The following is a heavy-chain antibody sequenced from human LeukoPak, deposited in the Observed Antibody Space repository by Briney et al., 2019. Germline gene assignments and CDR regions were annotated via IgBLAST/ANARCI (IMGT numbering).Heavy chain of an antibody. CDR1: GFTVTNNY. CDR2: IYAGGTT. CDR3: AREGYASGTRYGLDV. J-gene: IGHJ6*02. Sequence: GGSLRLSCAASGFTVTNNYMSWVRQAPGKGLEWVSVIYAGGTTSYADSVKGRFTISRDSSKNTLYLQMNSLRAEDTAVYYCAREGYASGTRYGLDVWGQGTTVTVSS. D-gene: IGHD3-10*01. V-gene: IGHV3-66*01.